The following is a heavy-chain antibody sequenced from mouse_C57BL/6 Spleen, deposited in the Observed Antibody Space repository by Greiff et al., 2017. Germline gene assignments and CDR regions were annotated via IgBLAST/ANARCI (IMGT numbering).Heavy chain of an antibody. V-gene: IGHV1-66*01. CDR2: IYPGSGNT. J-gene: IGHJ2*01. Sequence: VQLQQSGPELVKPGASVKISCKASGYSFTSYYIHWVKQRPGQGLEWIGWIYPGSGNTKYNEKFKGKATLTADTSSSTAYMQLSSLTSEDSAVYYCAREGLRPLSGLRSSGYGYWGQGTTLTVSS. D-gene: IGHD3-2*02. CDR3: AREGLRPLSGLRSSGYGY. CDR1: GYSFTSYY.